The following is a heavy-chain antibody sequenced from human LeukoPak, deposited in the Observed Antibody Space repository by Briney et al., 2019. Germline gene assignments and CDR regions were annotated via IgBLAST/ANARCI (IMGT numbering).Heavy chain of an antibody. CDR1: GFNLRTYS. D-gene: IGHD3-10*01. J-gene: IGHJ4*02. CDR2: ISKTSTYI. Sequence: GGSLRLSCEVSGFNLRTYSMNWVRQAPGKGLEWVSSISKTSTYIYYADSVKGRFTISRDNANNTLYLQMDSLGAEDTAVYYCARGSGLHFWGQGTLVIVSS. CDR3: ARGSGLHF. V-gene: IGHV3-21*01.